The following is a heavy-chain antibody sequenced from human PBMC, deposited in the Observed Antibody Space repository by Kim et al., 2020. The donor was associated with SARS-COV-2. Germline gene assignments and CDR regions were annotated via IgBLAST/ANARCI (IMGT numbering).Heavy chain of an antibody. CDR2: ITDNGYTT. D-gene: IGHD3-3*01. V-gene: IGHV3-23*01. Sequence: GGSLRLSCAASGFTFSRYAMNWVRQAPGKWLEWVATITDNGYTTYYPASVTGRFTISRDNSKNTLSLQMDNLRAEDTALYYGAKFGSEVGPTEYFDIWGRGTLVTVSS. J-gene: IGHJ2*01. CDR1: GFTFSRYA. CDR3: AKFGSEVGPTEYFDI.